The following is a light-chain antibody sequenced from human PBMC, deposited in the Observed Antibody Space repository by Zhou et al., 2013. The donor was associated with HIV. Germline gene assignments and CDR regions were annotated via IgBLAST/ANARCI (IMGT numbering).Light chain of an antibody. J-gene: IGKJ3*01. V-gene: IGKV1-39*01. CDR3: QQHDTLPLT. CDR1: QSISSY. CDR2: AAS. Sequence: DIEMTQSPSSLSASVGDRVTITCRASQSISSYLNWYQQKPGKAPRLLIYAASTLQSGVPSRFSGSGSGTDFTLTISSLQPEDIAVYYCQQHDTLPLTFGPGTTLDL.